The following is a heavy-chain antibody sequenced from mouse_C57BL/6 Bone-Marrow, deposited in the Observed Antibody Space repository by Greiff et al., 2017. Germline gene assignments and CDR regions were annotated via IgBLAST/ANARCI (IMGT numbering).Heavy chain of an antibody. CDR3: APHYYYAMDY. Sequence: VQLQQSGPGLVQPSQSLSITCTVSGFSLTSYGVHWVRQSPGKGLEWLGVIWRGGSTDYNAAFISRLSISKDNSKSQVFFKMNSLQADDTAIYYCAPHYYYAMDYWGQGASVTVAS. CDR2: IWRGGST. CDR1: GFSLTSYG. J-gene: IGHJ4*01. V-gene: IGHV2-2*01.